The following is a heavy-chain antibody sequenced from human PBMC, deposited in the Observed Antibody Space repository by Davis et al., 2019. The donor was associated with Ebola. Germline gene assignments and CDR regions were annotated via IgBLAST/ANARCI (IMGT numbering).Heavy chain of an antibody. CDR1: GGSSSAYY. CDR3: ARGPDIVVVPAAAMDV. CDR2: INHSGST. J-gene: IGHJ6*02. D-gene: IGHD2-2*01. V-gene: IGHV4-34*01. Sequence: SETLSLTCAVYGGSSSAYYWTCIRQPPGKGLEWIGEINHSGSTNYNPSLKSRVTISVDTSKNQFSLKLSSVTAADTAVYYCARGPDIVVVPAAAMDVWGQGTTVTVSS.